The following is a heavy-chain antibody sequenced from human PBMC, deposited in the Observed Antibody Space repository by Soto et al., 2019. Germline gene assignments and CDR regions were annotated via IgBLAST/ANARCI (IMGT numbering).Heavy chain of an antibody. CDR1: GGSINSYF. J-gene: IGHJ4*02. CDR3: ASSDRSGFGFDY. Sequence: SETLSLTCTVSGGSINSYFWSWIRQPPGKGLEWIGYISYSGSSNYNPSLKSRVTISVDMSKNQFSLQLNSVTPEDTALYYCASSDRSGFGFDYWGQGTLVTVSS. D-gene: IGHD3-22*01. V-gene: IGHV4-59*12. CDR2: ISYSGSS.